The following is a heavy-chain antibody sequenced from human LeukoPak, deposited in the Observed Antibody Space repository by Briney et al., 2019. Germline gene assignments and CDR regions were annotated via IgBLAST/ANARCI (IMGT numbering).Heavy chain of an antibody. J-gene: IGHJ5*02. CDR3: ARADRLHGGPYLIGP. CDR1: GYTFTSYG. D-gene: IGHD2-21*01. CDR2: INPNSGRT. Sequence: ASVKVSCKASGYTFTSYGISWVRQAPGRGLEWMGWINPNSGRTSSAQKFQGRVTMTRDTSIATVYMEVTWLTSDDTAIYYCARADRLHGGPYLIGPWGQGTLVTVSS. V-gene: IGHV1-2*02.